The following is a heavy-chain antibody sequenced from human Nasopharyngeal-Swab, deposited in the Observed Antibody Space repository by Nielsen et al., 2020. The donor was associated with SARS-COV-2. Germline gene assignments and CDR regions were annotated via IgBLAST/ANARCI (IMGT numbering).Heavy chain of an antibody. D-gene: IGHD4-17*01. J-gene: IGHJ3*02. Sequence: GESLKISCAASGFTFSSYWMHWVRRAPGKGLVWVSRINSDGSSTSYADSVKGRFTISRDNAKNSLYLQMNILRAEDTAVYYCARDRYYGTTVLDAFDIWGQGTMVTVSS. CDR2: INSDGSST. V-gene: IGHV3-74*01. CDR3: ARDRYYGTTVLDAFDI. CDR1: GFTFSSYW.